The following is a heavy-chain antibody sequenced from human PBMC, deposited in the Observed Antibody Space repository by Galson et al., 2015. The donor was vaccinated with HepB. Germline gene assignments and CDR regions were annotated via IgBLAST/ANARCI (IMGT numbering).Heavy chain of an antibody. CDR2: MYHSGST. J-gene: IGHJ3*02. D-gene: IGHD3-22*01. Sequence: SETLSLTCAVYGGSFRQPPGKGLEWIGEMYHSGSTDYNPSLKSRVTISVDTSKNQFSLKLSPVTAAETAVYSCARHYYYDSSGGFDIWGQGTMVTVSS. CDR3: ARHYYYDSSGGFDI. CDR1: GGSF. V-gene: IGHV4-34*01.